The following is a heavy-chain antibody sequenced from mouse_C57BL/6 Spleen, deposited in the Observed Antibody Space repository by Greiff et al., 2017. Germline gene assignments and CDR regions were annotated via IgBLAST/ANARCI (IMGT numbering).Heavy chain of an antibody. Sequence: QVQLQQSGAELVKPGASVKISCKASGYAFSSYWMNWVKQRPGKGLEWIGKIYPGDGDTNYNGKFKGKATLTADKSSSTAYMQLSSLTSEDAAVYLCARSRLLPAMDYWGQGTSVTVSS. CDR1: GYAFSSYW. V-gene: IGHV1-80*01. J-gene: IGHJ4*01. CDR3: ARSRLLPAMDY. CDR2: IYPGDGDT. D-gene: IGHD2-3*01.